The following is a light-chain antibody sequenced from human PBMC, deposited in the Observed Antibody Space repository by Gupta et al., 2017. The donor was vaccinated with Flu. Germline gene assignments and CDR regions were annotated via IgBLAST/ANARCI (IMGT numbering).Light chain of an antibody. J-gene: IGKJ4*01. CDR1: QSVSSSY. CDR2: GAS. CDR3: QQKGSSSFT. V-gene: IGKV3-20*01. Sequence: EIVLTQSPGTLSLSPGERATLSCRASQSVSSSYLAWYQQKPGQAPRLLIYGASSRAPGIPDRFSGSGSGTDFTLTISRREPEDFAVYYCQQKGSSSFTFGGGTKVEIK.